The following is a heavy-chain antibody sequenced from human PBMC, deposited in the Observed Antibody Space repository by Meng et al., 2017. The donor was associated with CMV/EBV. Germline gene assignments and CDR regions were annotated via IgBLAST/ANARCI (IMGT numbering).Heavy chain of an antibody. CDR1: GGSISSSSYY. CDR2: IYYSGST. J-gene: IGHJ6*02. CDR3: ARVGRYCSSTSCYHTYYYYGMDV. V-gene: IGHV4-39*07. D-gene: IGHD2-2*01. Sequence: ESLKISCTVSGGSISSSSYYWGWTRQPPGKGREWIGSIYYSGSTYYNPSLKSRVTISVDTSKNQFSLKLSSVTAADTAVYYCARVGRYCSSTSCYHTYYYYGMDVWGQGTTVTVSS.